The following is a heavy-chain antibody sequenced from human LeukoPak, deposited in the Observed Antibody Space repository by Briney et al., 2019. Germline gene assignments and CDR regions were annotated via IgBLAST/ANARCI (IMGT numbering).Heavy chain of an antibody. CDR2: INPNSGGT. V-gene: IGHV1-2*04. J-gene: IGHJ4*02. CDR1: GYTFTGYY. CDR3: ARVNYYDSSGYSYFDY. Sequence: ASVKVSCKASGYTFTGYYMHWVRQAPGQGLEWMGWINPNSGGTNYAQKFQGWVTMTRDTSISTAYMELSRLRSDDTAVYYCARVNYYDSSGYSYFDYWGQGTLVTVSS. D-gene: IGHD3-22*01.